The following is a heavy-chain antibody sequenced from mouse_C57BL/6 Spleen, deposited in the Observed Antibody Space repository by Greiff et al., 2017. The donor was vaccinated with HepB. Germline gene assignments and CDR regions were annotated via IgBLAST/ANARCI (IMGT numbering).Heavy chain of an antibody. CDR1: GFNIKDYY. Sequence: VQLQQSGAELVKPGASVKLSCTASGFNIKDYYMHWVKQRTEQGLEWIGRIDPEDGETKYAPKSQGKATITADTSSNTAYLQLSSLTSEDTAVYYCASLDSSGYVAWFAYWGQGTLVTVSA. CDR3: ASLDSSGYVAWFAY. V-gene: IGHV14-2*01. J-gene: IGHJ3*01. CDR2: IDPEDGET. D-gene: IGHD3-2*02.